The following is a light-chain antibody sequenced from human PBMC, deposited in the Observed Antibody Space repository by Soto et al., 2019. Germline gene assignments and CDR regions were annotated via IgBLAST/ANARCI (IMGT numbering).Light chain of an antibody. CDR3: QQYHKWPPYT. V-gene: IGKV3-15*01. J-gene: IGKJ5*01. CDR2: GSF. Sequence: EIVVTHSPVTLSASPGESATLSCRASQSVDNNVAWYQQKPGQAPRLLIVGSFARATGIPARFSGSGSGSEFTLTISGLQSEDFAVYYCQQYHKWPPYTFGQGTRLEIK. CDR1: QSVDNN.